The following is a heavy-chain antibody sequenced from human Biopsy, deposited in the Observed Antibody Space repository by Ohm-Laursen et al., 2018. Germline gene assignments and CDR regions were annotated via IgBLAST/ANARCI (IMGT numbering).Heavy chain of an antibody. CDR3: ARGSNEYGGLYFPH. J-gene: IGHJ1*01. V-gene: IGHV4-59*11. CDR2: ISYTGYT. D-gene: IGHD4-23*01. CDR1: GGSFIGHY. Sequence: SETLSLTCTVSGGSFIGHYWSWIRQPPGKGLEWIGHISYTGYTSYKSSLKSRVTISLDTSRKHFSLRLTSLAAADTAVYYCARGSNEYGGLYFPHWGQGTLVTVSS.